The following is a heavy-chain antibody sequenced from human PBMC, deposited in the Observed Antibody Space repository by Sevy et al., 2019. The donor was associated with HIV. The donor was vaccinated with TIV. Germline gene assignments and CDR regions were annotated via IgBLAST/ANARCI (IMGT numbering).Heavy chain of an antibody. CDR3: ARVSSIYYDRGYFYAMDV. J-gene: IGHJ6*02. CDR2: INQDGSEK. D-gene: IGHD3-22*01. Sequence: GGSLRLSCAASRFTFSSYWMSWVRQAPGKGLEWVANINQDGSEKYHLDSVKGRFTISRDNAKNSLYLQMSSLRAEDSSVYCCARVSSIYYDRGYFYAMDVWGQGTTVTVSS. V-gene: IGHV3-7*01. CDR1: RFTFSSYW.